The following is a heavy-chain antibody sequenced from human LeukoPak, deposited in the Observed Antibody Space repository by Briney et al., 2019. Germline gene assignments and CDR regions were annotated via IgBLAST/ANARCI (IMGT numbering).Heavy chain of an antibody. V-gene: IGHV4-39*01. D-gene: IGHD1-14*01. CDR1: GDSISSDNYS. CDR2: IYYGVNT. Sequence: SETLSLTCTVSGDSISSDNYSWGWVRQPPGKGLEWIGNIYYGVNTYYNPSLKSRVTISVDTSKNQFSLKLSSVTAADTAIYYCARRSTSDHLGPWGQGNPGHRLL. J-gene: IGHJ5*02. CDR3: ARRSTSDHLGP.